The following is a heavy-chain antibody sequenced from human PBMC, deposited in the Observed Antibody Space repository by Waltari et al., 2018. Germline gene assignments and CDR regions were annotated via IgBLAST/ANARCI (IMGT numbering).Heavy chain of an antibody. CDR2: IYYSGST. CDR1: GGSISSSSYY. Sequence: QLQLQESGPGLVKPSETLSLTCTVSGGSISSSSYYWGWIRQPPGKGLEWIGSIYYSGSTYYNPSLKSRVTISVDTSKNQFSLKLSSVTAADTAVYYCARRSLWFGELFAYWGQGTLVTVSS. J-gene: IGHJ4*02. V-gene: IGHV4-39*07. CDR3: ARRSLWFGELFAY. D-gene: IGHD3-10*01.